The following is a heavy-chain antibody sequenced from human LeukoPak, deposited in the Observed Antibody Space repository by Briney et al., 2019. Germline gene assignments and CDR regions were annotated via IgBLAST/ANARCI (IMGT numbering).Heavy chain of an antibody. Sequence: PSETLSLTCTVSGGSISSYYWSWIRQPAGKGLEWIGRIYTSGSTNYNPSLKSRVTMSVDTSKNQFSLKLSSVTAADTAVYYCAGGRYSSSWYGWYHWGQGTLVTVSS. CDR2: IYTSGST. CDR1: GGSISSYY. V-gene: IGHV4-4*07. J-gene: IGHJ5*02. D-gene: IGHD6-13*01. CDR3: AGGRYSSSWYGWYH.